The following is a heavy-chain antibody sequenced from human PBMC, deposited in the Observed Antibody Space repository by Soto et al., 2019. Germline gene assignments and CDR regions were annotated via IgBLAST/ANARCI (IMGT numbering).Heavy chain of an antibody. CDR3: VQVWGGYYFDY. J-gene: IGHJ4*02. D-gene: IGHD7-27*01. CDR1: GFSFSHYA. CDR2: ISSNGGNT. Sequence: EVQLVESGGGLVQPGGSLRLSCSASGFSFSHYAMHWVRQAPGKGLEYVSEISSNGGNTYYADSVKGRFTISRDNSTNTLYLQRSRLRAEDTAVYYCVQVWGGYYFDYWGQGTLVTVSP. V-gene: IGHV3-64D*08.